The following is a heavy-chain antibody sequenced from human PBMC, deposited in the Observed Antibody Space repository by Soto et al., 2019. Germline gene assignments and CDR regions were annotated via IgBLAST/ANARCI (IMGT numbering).Heavy chain of an antibody. V-gene: IGHV1-46*03. D-gene: IGHD2-15*01. CDR1: GFSLSNYY. CDR2: ISPSGGST. J-gene: IGHJ4*02. Sequence: QMQLVQSGAEVREPGASVKVSCKASGFSLSNYYIHWVRQAPGQGLEWMAIISPSGGSTSYAQKFQGRVTVTRDTSTSTVYMELGRLRSEDSAIYYCARTKYCTGGHCYGYFDYWGQGTLVSVSS. CDR3: ARTKYCTGGHCYGYFDY.